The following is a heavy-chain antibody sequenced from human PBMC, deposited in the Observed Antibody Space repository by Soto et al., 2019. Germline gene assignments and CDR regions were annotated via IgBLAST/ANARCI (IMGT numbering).Heavy chain of an antibody. D-gene: IGHD6-6*01. CDR2: ISGSGGST. V-gene: IGHV3-23*01. J-gene: IGHJ6*02. Sequence: PGGSLRLSCAASGFTFSSYAMSWVCQAPGKGLEWVSAISGSGGSTYYADSVKGRFTISRDNSKNTLYLQMNSLRAEDTAVYYCATLSSDPWYYYYGMDVWGQGTTVTVSS. CDR1: GFTFSSYA. CDR3: ATLSSDPWYYYYGMDV.